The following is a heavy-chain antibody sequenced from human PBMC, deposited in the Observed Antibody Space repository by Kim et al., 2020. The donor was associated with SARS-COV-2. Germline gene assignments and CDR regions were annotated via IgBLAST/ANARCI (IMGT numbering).Heavy chain of an antibody. V-gene: IGHV3-23*01. CDR3: AGGGGQWLARAMADY. D-gene: IGHD6-19*01. CDR1: GFTFNSYA. J-gene: IGHJ4*02. CDR2: ITGGDPST. Sequence: GGSLRLSCAASGFTFNSYAMSWVRQAPGKGLEWVSTITGGDPSTYFADSVKGRFTISRDNSKNTLSLQMNSLRPEDTAVYYCAGGGGQWLARAMADYWGQGTLVTVSS.